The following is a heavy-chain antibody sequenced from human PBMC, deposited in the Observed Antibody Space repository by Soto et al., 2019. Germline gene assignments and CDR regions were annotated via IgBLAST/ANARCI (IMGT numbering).Heavy chain of an antibody. V-gene: IGHV3-33*01. D-gene: IGHD2-21*01. CDR1: GFTFGSYG. Sequence: PGGSLRLSCAASGFTFGSYGMHWVRQAPGKGLEWVAGIWYDGSVKTYADSVKGRFSISRDNSQNTLYLQMNTLSAEDTAVYYCARADCGGQCPCDYWGQGTLVTVSS. J-gene: IGHJ4*02. CDR2: IWYDGSVK. CDR3: ARADCGGQCPCDY.